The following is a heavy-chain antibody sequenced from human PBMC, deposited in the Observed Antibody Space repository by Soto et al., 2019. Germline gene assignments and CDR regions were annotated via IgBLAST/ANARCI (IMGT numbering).Heavy chain of an antibody. J-gene: IGHJ3*02. Sequence: EVQLVESGGGLVQPGGSLRLSCASSGFPCSAFSMNWVRQAPGKGLEWVAYISSSGTTIYYADSVKGRFAISRDNANTSLSLQMDSLREEDTGVYYCAREGGRHCSPSRCYNAFDIWGQGTTVTVSS. D-gene: IGHD2-15*01. CDR2: ISSSGTTI. CDR3: AREGGRHCSPSRCYNAFDI. CDR1: GFPCSAFS. V-gene: IGHV3-48*02.